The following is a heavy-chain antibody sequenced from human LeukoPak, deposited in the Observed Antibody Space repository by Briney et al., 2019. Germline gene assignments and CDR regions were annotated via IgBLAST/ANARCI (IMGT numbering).Heavy chain of an antibody. CDR1: GFKFDAYP. V-gene: IGHV3-23*01. CDR2: ISDSGGST. CDR3: AKGKINHDGAFDI. J-gene: IGHJ3*02. Sequence: GGSLRLSCAAYGFKFDAYPMSWVRHAPGKGVEWVSSISDSGGSTHYAESVRGRFSLSRDNFEKTLHLQMNRLRAEDTAVYYCAKGKINHDGAFDIWGQGTRVIVAS. D-gene: IGHD1-14*01.